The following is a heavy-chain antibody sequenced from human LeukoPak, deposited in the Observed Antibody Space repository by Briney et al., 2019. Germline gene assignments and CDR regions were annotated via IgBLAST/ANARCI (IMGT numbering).Heavy chain of an antibody. CDR3: ARSGRGVDSFYFYMDV. J-gene: IGHJ6*03. D-gene: IGHD3-10*01. CDR1: GFSFSNYW. CDR2: INSDGSTT. Sequence: GGSLRLSCAVSGFSFSNYWMHWVRQAPGKGLVWVSRINSDGSTTSYADSVKGRFTISRDNAKNTLYLQMNSLRAEDTAVYYCARSGRGVDSFYFYMDVWGKGTTVTVSS. V-gene: IGHV3-74*01.